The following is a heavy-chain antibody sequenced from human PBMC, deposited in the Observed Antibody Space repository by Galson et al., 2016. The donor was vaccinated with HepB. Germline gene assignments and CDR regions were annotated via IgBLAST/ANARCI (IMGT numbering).Heavy chain of an antibody. CDR1: GDTFSNYA. V-gene: IGHV1-69*04. CDR3: ARVDCSGNACYLNY. CDR2: IIPFLGIA. D-gene: IGHD2-2*01. Sequence: SVKVSCKASGDTFSNYAITWVRQAPGQGLEWMGRIIPFLGIAKYAQRFQVRVTITADKSTSTVFMEVNSLRSEDTAVYYCARVDCSGNACYLNYWGQGTLVIVSS. J-gene: IGHJ4*02.